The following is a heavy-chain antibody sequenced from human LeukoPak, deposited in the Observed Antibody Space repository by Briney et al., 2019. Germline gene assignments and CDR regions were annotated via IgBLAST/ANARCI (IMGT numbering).Heavy chain of an antibody. CDR2: ISYRGST. Sequence: PSQTLSLTCTVSGGSISNSGGFYWSWIRQHPGDGLEWIGFISYRGSTYYNPSLKRRVSMSVDTSRSQFSLRLTSVTDEDTALYYCARISQSSGGCYYWGQGTLVTVSS. J-gene: IGHJ4*02. V-gene: IGHV4-31*02. CDR1: GGSISNSGGFY. CDR3: ARISQSSGGCYY. D-gene: IGHD2-15*01.